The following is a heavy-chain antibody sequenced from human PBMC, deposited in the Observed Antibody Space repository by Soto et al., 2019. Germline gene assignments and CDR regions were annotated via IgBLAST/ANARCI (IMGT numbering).Heavy chain of an antibody. V-gene: IGHV1-69*13. CDR3: AREKGMEKQWLATHGAFAI. J-gene: IGHJ3*02. Sequence: GASVKVSCKASGGTFSNSAISWVRQAPGQGLEWMGGIMPIFGTANYAQKFQGRVTITADESTSTAYMELSSLRSEDTAVYYCAREKGMEKQWLATHGAFAIWGQGTMVTVSS. D-gene: IGHD6-19*01. CDR1: GGTFSNSA. CDR2: IMPIFGTA.